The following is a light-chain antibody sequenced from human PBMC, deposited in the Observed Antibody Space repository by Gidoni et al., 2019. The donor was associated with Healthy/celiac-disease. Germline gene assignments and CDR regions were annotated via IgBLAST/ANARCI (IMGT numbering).Light chain of an antibody. CDR2: GAS. Sequence: EIVLTHSPGTLSLSPGERATLSCRASQSVSSSYLAWYQQKPGRAPRLLIYGASSRATGIPDRFSGSGSGTDFTLTISRLEPEDFAVYYCQQYGSSPFTFGPGTKVDIK. CDR3: QQYGSSPFT. V-gene: IGKV3-20*01. CDR1: QSVSSSY. J-gene: IGKJ3*01.